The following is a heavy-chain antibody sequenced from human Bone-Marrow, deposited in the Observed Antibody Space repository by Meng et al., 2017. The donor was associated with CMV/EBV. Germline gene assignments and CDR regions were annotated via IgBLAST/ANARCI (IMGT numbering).Heavy chain of an antibody. CDR2: ISDYNGKT. J-gene: IGHJ4*02. V-gene: IGHV1-18*01. D-gene: IGHD3-10*01. CDR3: ARDGIYYGSGSYRGLFDY. CDR1: TFTSDG. Sequence: TFTSDGIRWVRQAPGQGLEWMGWISDYNGKTYYAQKFQGRVTMTTDTSTSTAYMELRSLRSDDTAVFYCARDGIYYGSGSYRGLFDYWGQGTLVTVSS.